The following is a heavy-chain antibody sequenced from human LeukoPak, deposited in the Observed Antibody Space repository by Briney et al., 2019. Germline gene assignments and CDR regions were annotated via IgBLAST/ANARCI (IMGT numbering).Heavy chain of an antibody. V-gene: IGHV4-4*07. Sequence: SETLSLTCTVSGGSINNYWSWIRQPAGKGLEWIGRIFSSGSTVYHPSLKSRVTMSVDTSRNSFSLKLTSVTAADTAVYYCARGRAVTTGDDYWGHGTLVTVSS. CDR3: ARGRAVTTGDDY. CDR2: IFSSGST. J-gene: IGHJ4*01. CDR1: GGSINNY. D-gene: IGHD4-17*01.